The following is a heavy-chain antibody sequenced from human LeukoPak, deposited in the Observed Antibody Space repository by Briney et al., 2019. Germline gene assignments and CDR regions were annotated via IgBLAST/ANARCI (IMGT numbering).Heavy chain of an antibody. Sequence: GASVKVTCKASGYTFTGYYMHWVRQAPGQGLEWMGWINPKSGGTNYAQKFQGRVTMTRDTSISTAYMELSRLRSDDTAVYYCARYLKAGLYFDYWGQGTLVTVSS. V-gene: IGHV1-2*02. CDR2: INPKSGGT. J-gene: IGHJ4*02. CDR1: GYTFTGYY. D-gene: IGHD6-19*01. CDR3: ARYLKAGLYFDY.